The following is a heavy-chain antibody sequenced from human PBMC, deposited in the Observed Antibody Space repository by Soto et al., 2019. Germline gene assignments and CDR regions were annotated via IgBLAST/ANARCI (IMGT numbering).Heavy chain of an antibody. V-gene: IGHV4-4*07. Sequence: QVQLQESGPRLVKSSETLSLICTVSGGSINYYYWTWIRQSAGKGLEWMGRIYFSGATDYNPSLPSRITMSVDTSKNEVHLKLTSVADADTAIYYCARGPTDLDPWGQGIHVTVS. CDR1: GGSINYYY. CDR3: ARGPTDLDP. CDR2: IYFSGAT. J-gene: IGHJ5*02.